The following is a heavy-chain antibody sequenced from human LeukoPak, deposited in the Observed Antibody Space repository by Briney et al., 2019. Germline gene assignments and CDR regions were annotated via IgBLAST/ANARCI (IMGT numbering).Heavy chain of an antibody. V-gene: IGHV3-33*01. CDR1: GFMLNNYD. D-gene: IGHD3-10*01. CDR2: IWYDESNK. Sequence: GGSLRLSCAASGFMLNNYDMHWVRQAPGRGLEWVAMIWYDESNKYHADSVKGRFTISRDNSKNTLYLQMNSLRVDDTAIYYCARTAWNYFGSGNYYAPDYWGQGTLVTVSS. J-gene: IGHJ4*02. CDR3: ARTAWNYFGSGNYYAPDY.